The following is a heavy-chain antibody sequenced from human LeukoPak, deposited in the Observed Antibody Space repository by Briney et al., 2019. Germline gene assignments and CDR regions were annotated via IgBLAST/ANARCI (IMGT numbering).Heavy chain of an antibody. CDR2: INHSGST. CDR1: GGSFSGYY. D-gene: IGHD6-13*01. Sequence: KPSETLSLTCAVYGGSFSGYYWSWIRQPPGKGREWIGEINHSGSTNYNPSLKSRVTISVDTSMHQFSLRLRSVTAADTAVYYCARRSSRAADFDYWGQGTLVTVSS. J-gene: IGHJ4*02. V-gene: IGHV4-34*01. CDR3: ARRSSRAADFDY.